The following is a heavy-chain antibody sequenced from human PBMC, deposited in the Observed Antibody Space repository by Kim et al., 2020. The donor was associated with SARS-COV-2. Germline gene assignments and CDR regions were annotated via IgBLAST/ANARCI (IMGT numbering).Heavy chain of an antibody. CDR3: ARHIAAAGTGWFDP. V-gene: IGHV1-3*01. Sequence: SQKFQGRVTITRDTSASTAYMELSSLRSEDTAVYYCARHIAAAGTGWFDPWGQGTLVTVSS. J-gene: IGHJ5*02. D-gene: IGHD6-13*01.